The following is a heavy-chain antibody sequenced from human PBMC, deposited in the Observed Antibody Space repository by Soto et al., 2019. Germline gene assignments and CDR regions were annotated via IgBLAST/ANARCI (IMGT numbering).Heavy chain of an antibody. CDR3: ARRIGMLRSAAFDI. Sequence: SATLSLTCTFHCHSIHSTSYYWALFRQPPGTGLEWIGSIYYSGSTYYNPSLKSRVTISVDTSKNQFSLKLSSVTAADTAVYYCARRIGMLRSAAFDIWGQGTMVT. V-gene: IGHV4-39*01. D-gene: IGHD2-8*01. CDR2: IYYSGST. J-gene: IGHJ3*02. CDR1: CHSIHSTSYY.